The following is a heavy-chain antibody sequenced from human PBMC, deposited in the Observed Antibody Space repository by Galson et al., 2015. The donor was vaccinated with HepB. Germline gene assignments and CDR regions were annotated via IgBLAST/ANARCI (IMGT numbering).Heavy chain of an antibody. CDR2: ITSNGLGT. J-gene: IGHJ4*02. CDR3: AKDTYASATD. D-gene: IGHD3-16*01. CDR1: GFTFNRYA. Sequence: SLRLSCAASGFTFNRYAMNWVRQAPEKGLEWVSTITSNGLGTYYADSVKGRFTIPRDISMSTLYLQMDSLRAGDTAIYYCAKDTYASATDWGQGTLVTVSS. V-gene: IGHV3-23*01.